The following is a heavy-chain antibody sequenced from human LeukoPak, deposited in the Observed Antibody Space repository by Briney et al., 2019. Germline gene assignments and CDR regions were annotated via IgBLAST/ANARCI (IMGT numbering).Heavy chain of an antibody. CDR1: GGSISSSSYY. V-gene: IGHV4-39*07. J-gene: IGHJ4*02. D-gene: IGHD3-22*01. CDR2: IYYSGST. CDR3: ARAGYYYDSSGSYYFDY. Sequence: SETLSLTCTVSGGSISSSSYYWGWIRQPPGKGLEWIGSIYYSGSTYYNPSLKSRVTISVDTSKNQFSLKLSSVTAADTAVYYCARAGYYYDSSGSYYFDYWGQGTLVTVSS.